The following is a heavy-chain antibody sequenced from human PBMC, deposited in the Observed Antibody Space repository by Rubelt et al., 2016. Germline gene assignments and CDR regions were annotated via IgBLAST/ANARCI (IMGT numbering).Heavy chain of an antibody. J-gene: IGHJ5*02. Sequence: EWVSYISSSSSTINYADSVKGRFTISRDNAKNSLYLQMNSLRAEDTAVYYCARDLYYDFWFDPWGQGTLVTVSS. CDR3: ARDLYYDFWFDP. V-gene: IGHV3-48*01. CDR2: ISSSSSTI. D-gene: IGHD3/OR15-3a*01.